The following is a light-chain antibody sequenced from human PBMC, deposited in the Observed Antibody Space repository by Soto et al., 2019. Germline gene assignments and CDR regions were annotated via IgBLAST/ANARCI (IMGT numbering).Light chain of an antibody. J-gene: IGKJ5*01. CDR2: TAS. CDR3: QQSYSIPIT. Sequence: DIQMTQYPSSLSASVGDRVTITCGASQSIGRYLNWYQEKPGKAPNVVIFTASSLQSGVPSRFNGSGSGTEFTLTISSMQPEDFANYYCQQSYSIPITFGHGTRLEIK. V-gene: IGKV1-39*01. CDR1: QSIGRY.